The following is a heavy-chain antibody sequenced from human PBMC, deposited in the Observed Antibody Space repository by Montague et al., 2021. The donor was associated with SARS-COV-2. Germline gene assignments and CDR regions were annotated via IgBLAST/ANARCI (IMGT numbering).Heavy chain of an antibody. CDR1: GGSISSSSYY. CDR2: IYYSGSN. V-gene: IGHV4-39*01. J-gene: IGHJ3*02. Sequence: SETLSLTCTVSGGSISSSSYYWGWIRQPPGKGLEWIGSIYYSGSNYYNPSLQSRVTISVDTSQNQFSLKLSSVTAADTSVYYCARRTYYYDSNGSDAFDIWGQGTVVTVSS. D-gene: IGHD3-22*01. CDR3: ARRTYYYDSNGSDAFDI.